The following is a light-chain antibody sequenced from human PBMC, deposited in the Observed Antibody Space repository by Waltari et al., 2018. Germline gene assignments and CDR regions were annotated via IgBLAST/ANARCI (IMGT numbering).Light chain of an antibody. CDR2: DVS. V-gene: IGLV2-14*01. Sequence: QSALTQPASVSGSPGQSITISCTGTSSDVGGYNYVSWYQQHPGKAPKLMIYDVSKRPSGVSNRFSGSKSGNTASLTISGLQAEDEADYYCSSYTSSSTFLVVFGGGTKLTVL. CDR1: SSDVGGYNY. CDR3: SSYTSSSTFLVV. J-gene: IGLJ2*01.